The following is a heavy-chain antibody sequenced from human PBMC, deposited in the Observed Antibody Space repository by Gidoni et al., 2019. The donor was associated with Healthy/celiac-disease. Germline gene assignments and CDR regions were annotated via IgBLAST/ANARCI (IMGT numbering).Heavy chain of an antibody. D-gene: IGHD6-13*01. V-gene: IGHV4-4*02. Sequence: HVQLLESVPGLVKPSGTLSLTCAVSGGSISSSNWWSWVRQPPGKGLEWIGEIYHSGSTNYNPSLKSRVTRSVDKSKNQFSLKLSSVTAADTAVYYCARGLLAAAGFDYWGQGTLVTVSS. CDR3: ARGLLAAAGFDY. CDR1: GGSISSSNW. CDR2: IYHSGST. J-gene: IGHJ4*02.